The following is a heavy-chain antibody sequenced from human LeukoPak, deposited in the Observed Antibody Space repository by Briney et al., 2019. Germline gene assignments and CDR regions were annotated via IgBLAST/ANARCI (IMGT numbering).Heavy chain of an antibody. CDR1: GFTFSSYS. CDR2: ISGSGGST. V-gene: IGHV3-23*01. D-gene: IGHD2-2*01. J-gene: IGHJ4*02. Sequence: GGSLRLSCAASGFTFSSYSMNWVRQAPGKGLEWVSAISGSGGSTYYADSVKGRFTISRDNSKNTLYLQMNSLRAEDTAVYYCAKGRVVPAQFDYWGQGTLVTVSS. CDR3: AKGRVVPAQFDY.